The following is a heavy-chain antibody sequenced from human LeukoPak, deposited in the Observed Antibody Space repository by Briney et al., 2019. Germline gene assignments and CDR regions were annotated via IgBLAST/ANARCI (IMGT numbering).Heavy chain of an antibody. J-gene: IGHJ4*02. CDR3: ASNDYGDYQSDY. D-gene: IGHD4-17*01. CDR2: VYYSGST. Sequence: SETLSLTCTVSGGSISSYYWSWIRQPTGKGLEWIGYVYYSGSTNYNPSLKSRVIISVDTSKNQFSLKLTSVTTADTAMYYCASNDYGDYQSDYWGQGTLVTVSS. V-gene: IGHV4-59*01. CDR1: GGSISSYY.